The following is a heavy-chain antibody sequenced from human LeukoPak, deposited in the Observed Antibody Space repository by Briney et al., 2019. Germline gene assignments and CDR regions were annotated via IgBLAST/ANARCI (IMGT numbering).Heavy chain of an antibody. J-gene: IGHJ4*02. CDR1: GFTFSTSG. CDR3: AKWAADV. CDR2: ISGSGDKT. V-gene: IGHV3-23*01. Sequence: GGSLRLSCAAPGFTFSTSGMSWVRQAPGKGLEWVSGISGSGDKTYYADSVKGRFTISRDNLKNTLYLQMNSLRGEDTAVYYCAKWAADVGGQGTLVTVSA.